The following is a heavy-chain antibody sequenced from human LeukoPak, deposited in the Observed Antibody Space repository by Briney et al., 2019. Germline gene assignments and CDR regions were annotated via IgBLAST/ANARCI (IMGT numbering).Heavy chain of an antibody. D-gene: IGHD4-11*01. V-gene: IGHV1-2*02. CDR1: GYTFTGYY. CDR2: INPNSGGT. J-gene: IGHJ5*02. Sequence: ASVKVSCKASGYTFTGYYMHWVRQAPGQGLEWMGWINPNSGGTNYAQKLQGRVTMTTDTSTSTAYMELRSLRSDDTAVYYCARDLGMTTQGEWWFDPWGQGTLVTVSS. CDR3: ARDLGMTTQGEWWFDP.